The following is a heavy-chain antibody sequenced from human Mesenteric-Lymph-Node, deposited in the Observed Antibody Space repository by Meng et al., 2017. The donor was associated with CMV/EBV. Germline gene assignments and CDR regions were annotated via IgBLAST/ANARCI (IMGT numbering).Heavy chain of an antibody. Sequence: SNCFWGWIRQPPGKGLEWVSYISSSGSTIYYADSVKGRFTISRDNAKNSLYLQMNSLRAEDTAVYYCARATGYSSNYWGQGTLVTVSS. CDR3: ARATGYSSNY. J-gene: IGHJ4*02. D-gene: IGHD6-19*01. CDR2: ISSSGSTI. V-gene: IGHV3-11*01. CDR1: SNCF.